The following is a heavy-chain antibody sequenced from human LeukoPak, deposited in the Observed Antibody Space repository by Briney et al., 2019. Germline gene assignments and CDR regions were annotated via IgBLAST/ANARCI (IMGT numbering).Heavy chain of an antibody. CDR1: GYTFTSYA. D-gene: IGHD4-17*01. Sequence: GASVKVSCKASGYTFTSYAMNWVRQAPGQGLEWMGGISAYNGNTNYAQKLQGRVTMTTDTSTSTAYMELRSLRSDDTAVYYCARGFSVTTRRSPYYFDYWGQGTLVTVSS. CDR3: ARGFSVTTRRSPYYFDY. V-gene: IGHV1-18*01. J-gene: IGHJ4*02. CDR2: ISAYNGNT.